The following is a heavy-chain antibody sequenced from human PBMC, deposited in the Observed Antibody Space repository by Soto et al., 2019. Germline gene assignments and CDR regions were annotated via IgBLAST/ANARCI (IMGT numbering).Heavy chain of an antibody. D-gene: IGHD6-13*01. Sequence: QVHLVQSGAEVKKPVSSVNISCKASGGSFSTYGINWVRKSPGQGLEWMGGIIPASATENYAQKFQGRVTITADKSTNIAHMQMSSLRSEDTAVYYCATAVTAGIYYNYGMDVWGQGTTVTVSS. J-gene: IGHJ6*02. CDR3: ATAVTAGIYYNYGMDV. CDR1: GGSFSTYG. V-gene: IGHV1-69*14. CDR2: IIPASATE.